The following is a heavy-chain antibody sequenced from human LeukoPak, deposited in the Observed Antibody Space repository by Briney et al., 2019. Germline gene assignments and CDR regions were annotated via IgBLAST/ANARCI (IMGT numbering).Heavy chain of an antibody. Sequence: GGSLRLSCAASGFTFSSYATSWVRQAPGKGLEWVSTVSGSGGNTYYTDSVKGRFTISRDNSKNTLYLQMNSLRAEDTAVYYCATSGLRSGYYVWGQGTLVTVSS. V-gene: IGHV3-23*01. CDR1: GFTFSSYA. CDR3: ATSGLRSGYYV. J-gene: IGHJ4*02. D-gene: IGHD3-10*02. CDR2: VSGSGGNT.